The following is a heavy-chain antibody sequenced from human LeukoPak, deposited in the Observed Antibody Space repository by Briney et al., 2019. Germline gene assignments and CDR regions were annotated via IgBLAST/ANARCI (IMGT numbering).Heavy chain of an antibody. D-gene: IGHD4-17*01. J-gene: IGHJ4*02. CDR3: ARLLGDYGDYYFDY. CDR2: MNPNSGNT. Sequence: ASVKVSCKASGYTSTSYDINWVRQATGQGLEWMGWMNPNSGNTGYAQKFQGRVTMTRNTSISTAYMELSSLRSEDTAVYYCARLLGDYGDYYFDYWGQGTLVTVSS. V-gene: IGHV1-8*01. CDR1: GYTSTSYD.